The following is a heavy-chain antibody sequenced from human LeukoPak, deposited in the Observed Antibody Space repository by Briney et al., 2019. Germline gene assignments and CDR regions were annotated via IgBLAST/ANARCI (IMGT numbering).Heavy chain of an antibody. CDR1: GFTFSSYE. D-gene: IGHD3-10*02. V-gene: IGHV3-48*03. Sequence: GGSLRLSCAASGFTFSSYEMNWVRQAPGKGLEWVSYISSSGGTIYYADSVKGRFTISRDNAKNSLYLQMNSLRAEDTAVYYCAELGITMVGGVWGKGTTVTISS. J-gene: IGHJ6*04. CDR3: AELGITMVGGV. CDR2: ISSSGGTI.